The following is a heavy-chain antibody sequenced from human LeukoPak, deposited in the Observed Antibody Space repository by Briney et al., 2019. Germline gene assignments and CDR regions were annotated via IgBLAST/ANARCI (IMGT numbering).Heavy chain of an antibody. V-gene: IGHV1-69*04. CDR3: ARDYYGSGSYYKGGYYFDY. J-gene: IGHJ4*02. Sequence: SVKVSCKASGGTFSSYAISWVRQAPGQGLEWMGRIIPILGIANYAQKFQGRVTITADKSTSTAYMELSSLRSEDTAVYYCARDYYGSGSYYKGGYYFDYWGQGTLVTVS. CDR2: IIPILGIA. D-gene: IGHD3-10*01. CDR1: GGTFSSYA.